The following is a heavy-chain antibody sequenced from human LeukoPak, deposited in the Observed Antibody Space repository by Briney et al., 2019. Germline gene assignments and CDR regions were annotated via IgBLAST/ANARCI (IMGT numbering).Heavy chain of an antibody. J-gene: IGHJ4*02. CDR3: VRGWYLEN. V-gene: IGHV3-23*01. CDR1: GFTFSSYA. D-gene: IGHD4-17*01. CDR2: INDRGGST. Sequence: PGGSLRLSCAASGFTFSSYAMSWVRQAPGKGLEWGSGINDRGGSTYYADSVKGRFTISRDNSKNILYLQMNSLRAEDTAVYYAVRGWYLENWGQGTLVTVSS.